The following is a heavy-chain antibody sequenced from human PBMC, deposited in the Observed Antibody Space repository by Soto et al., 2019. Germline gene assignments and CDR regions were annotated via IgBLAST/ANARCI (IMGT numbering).Heavy chain of an antibody. CDR3: ARDLEFRDGNISHLDY. CDR2: IMPIIGTA. V-gene: IGHV1-69*01. CDR1: GGTFSSHV. Sequence: QVQLVQSGAEVKKPGSSVKVSCKASGGTFSSHVFNWVRQAPGQGLEWMGGIMPIIGTAHYAQKFQGRVTTTADESTSTAYMELSSLRSADTAVYYCARDLEFRDGNISHLDYWGQGTLVTVSS. J-gene: IGHJ4*02. D-gene: IGHD3-10*01.